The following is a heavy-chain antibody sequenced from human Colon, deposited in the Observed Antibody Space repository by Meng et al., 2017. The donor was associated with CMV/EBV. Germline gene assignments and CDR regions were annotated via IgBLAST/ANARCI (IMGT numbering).Heavy chain of an antibody. V-gene: IGHV1-46*01. Sequence: QVQLVQSGAEAKKPGSSVKVSCTASGGTFTNYYVHWVRQAPGQGLEWMGIINTSVGYTSHAQKFQGRVTMTRDTSTSTVHMEVSSLRSADTAVYYCARASRVLGGFDYWGQGTLVTVSS. CDR2: INTSVGYT. CDR3: ARASRVLGGFDY. J-gene: IGHJ4*02. D-gene: IGHD3-16*01. CDR1: GGTFTNYY.